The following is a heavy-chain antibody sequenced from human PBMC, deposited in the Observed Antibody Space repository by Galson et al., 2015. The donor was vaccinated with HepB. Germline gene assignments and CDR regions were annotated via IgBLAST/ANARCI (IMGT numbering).Heavy chain of an antibody. Sequence: SLRLSCAVSGFTFSDYAMSWVRQAPGKGLEWVSGISGCGSSTFYAHSVKGRFTISRDESKNTLSLEMNSLRAEDTAVYYCAKVRRSGGWIHDVFDVWGQGTKVTVSS. J-gene: IGHJ3*01. D-gene: IGHD2-15*01. CDR2: ISGCGSST. V-gene: IGHV3-23*01. CDR1: GFTFSDYA. CDR3: AKVRRSGGWIHDVFDV.